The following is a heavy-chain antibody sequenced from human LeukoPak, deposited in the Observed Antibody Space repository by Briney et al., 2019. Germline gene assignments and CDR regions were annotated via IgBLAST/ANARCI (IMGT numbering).Heavy chain of an antibody. D-gene: IGHD3-16*01. V-gene: IGHV3-11*01. CDR3: AKPFGRTWGSPCHY. J-gene: IGHJ4*02. Sequence: GGSLRLSCAASGFTFTDYYMSWIRQAPGKGLEWVSYITNSGTTIYYADSVKGRFTISRDNSKNSLYLQMNSLRAEDTALYYCAKPFGRTWGSPCHYWGQGTLVTVSS. CDR2: ITNSGTTI. CDR1: GFTFTDYY.